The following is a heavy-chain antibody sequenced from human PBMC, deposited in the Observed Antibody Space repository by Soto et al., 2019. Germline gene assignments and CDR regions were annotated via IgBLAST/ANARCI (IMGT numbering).Heavy chain of an antibody. Sequence: QVQLQESGPGLVKPSGTLSLTCAVSGGSFTSNNWWTWVRQPPGQGLEWIGEIYRTGSTNYNPSRKSRVTISLDKTENQFSLKVTSLTAADTAVYYCASRAPGTSVDYWGQGTLVTVSS. CDR2: IYRTGST. D-gene: IGHD1-7*01. CDR1: GGSFTSNNW. CDR3: ASRAPGTSVDY. J-gene: IGHJ4*02. V-gene: IGHV4-4*02.